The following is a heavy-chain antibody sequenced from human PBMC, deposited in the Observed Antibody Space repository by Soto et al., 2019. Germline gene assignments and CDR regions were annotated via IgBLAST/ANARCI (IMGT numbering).Heavy chain of an antibody. V-gene: IGHV4-31*03. Sequence: QVQLQESGPGLVKPSQTLSLTCTVSGGSISSGGYYWSWIRQHPGKGLEWIGYIYYSGSTYYNPSPKSRVTLSVDTSKNQFSLKLSSVTAADTAVYYCARASSLLRVWLFDPWGQGTLVTVSS. CDR3: ARASSLLRVWLFDP. D-gene: IGHD3-16*01. CDR1: GGSISSGGYY. J-gene: IGHJ5*02. CDR2: IYYSGST.